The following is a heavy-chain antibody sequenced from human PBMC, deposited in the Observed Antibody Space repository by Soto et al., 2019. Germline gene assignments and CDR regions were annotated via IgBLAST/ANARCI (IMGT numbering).Heavy chain of an antibody. D-gene: IGHD3-10*01. J-gene: IGHJ6*02. CDR2: IYYSGST. V-gene: IGHV4-59*01. Sequence: LSLTCTVSGGSISSYYWSWIRQPPGKGLEWIGYIYYSGSTNYNPSLKSRVTISVDTSKNQFSLKLSSVTAADTAVYYCARASMVRGVAGHYYYYGMDVWGQGTTVTVSS. CDR1: GGSISSYY. CDR3: ARASMVRGVAGHYYYYGMDV.